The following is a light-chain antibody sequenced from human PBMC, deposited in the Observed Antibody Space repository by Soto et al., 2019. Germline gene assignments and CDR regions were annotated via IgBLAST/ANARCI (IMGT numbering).Light chain of an antibody. CDR3: CSYAGSYTLVV. Sequence: QAVVTQPRAVSGSPGQSVTISCTGTSSDVGGYNYVSWYQQDPGKAPKLMIYDVSKRPSGVPDRFSGSKSGNTASLNISGLQAEDEADYYFCSYAGSYTLVVFGGGTKLTVL. J-gene: IGLJ2*01. CDR1: SSDVGGYNY. V-gene: IGLV2-11*01. CDR2: DVS.